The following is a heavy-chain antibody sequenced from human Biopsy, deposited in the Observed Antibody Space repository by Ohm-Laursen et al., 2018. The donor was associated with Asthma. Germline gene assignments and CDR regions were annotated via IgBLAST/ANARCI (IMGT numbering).Heavy chain of an antibody. J-gene: IGHJ4*02. D-gene: IGHD2-15*01. CDR1: GFTFSTSC. V-gene: IGHV3-7*05. Sequence: SLRLSCAASGFTFSTSCMTWVRQAPGQGPEWVANIKEDGSEKNYVDSVKGRFTISRDNGKNSLYLQMNSLRAEDTAVYYCARDVDLRSVYWGQGTLVTVSS. CDR3: ARDVDLRSVY. CDR2: IKEDGSEK.